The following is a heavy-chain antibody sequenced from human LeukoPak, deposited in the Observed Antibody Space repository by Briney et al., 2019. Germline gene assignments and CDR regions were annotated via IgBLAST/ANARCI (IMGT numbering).Heavy chain of an antibody. CDR1: GYTLTELS. V-gene: IGHV1-24*01. CDR3: AKPTHVRGGPWFDP. Sequence: GASVKVSCKVSGYTLTELSMHWVRQAPGKGLEWMGSFDPEDGETIYAQKFLGRVTMTEDTSTDTAYMELSSPRSEDTAVYYCAKPTHVRGGPWFDPWGQGTLVTVSS. J-gene: IGHJ5*02. CDR2: FDPEDGET. D-gene: IGHD1-14*01.